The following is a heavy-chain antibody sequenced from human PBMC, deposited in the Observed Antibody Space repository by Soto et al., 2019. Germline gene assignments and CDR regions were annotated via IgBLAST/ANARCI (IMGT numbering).Heavy chain of an antibody. CDR2: ISYDEKNK. J-gene: IGHJ4*02. D-gene: IGHD6-6*01. CDR3: AKGGSSYSDPLDD. Sequence: GGSLRLSCAASGFTFSFYGMHWVRQAPGKGLEWLAVISYDEKNKFYADSVKGRFTISRDNSKNTLSLQMNSLRTEDTAVYYCAKGGSSYSDPLDDWAQRTLVTVSS. CDR1: GFTFSFYG. V-gene: IGHV3-30*18.